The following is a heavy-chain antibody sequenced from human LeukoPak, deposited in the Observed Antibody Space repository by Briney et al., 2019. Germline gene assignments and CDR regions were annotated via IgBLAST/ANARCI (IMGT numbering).Heavy chain of an antibody. D-gene: IGHD3-9*01. CDR2: ISFDGSNK. CDR3: ARDFGWLSGCDY. CDR1: GFTFSSYV. V-gene: IGHV3-30-3*01. J-gene: IGHJ4*02. Sequence: GGSLRLSCAASGFTFSSYVMHWVRQAPGEGLEWVAVISFDGSNKYYGDSLKGRFTISRDNSKNTLYLQMNSLRGEDMAIYYCARDFGWLSGCDYWGQGTLVTVSS.